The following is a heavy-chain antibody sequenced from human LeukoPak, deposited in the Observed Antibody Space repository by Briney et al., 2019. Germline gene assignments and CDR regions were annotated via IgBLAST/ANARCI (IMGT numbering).Heavy chain of an antibody. Sequence: GGSLRLSCEPSGFTFSSSGMHWVRQAPGKGLERVAVIWFDGSQKYYADSVKGRFTISRDNSKNTLSLEMNSLRDEDTAVYYCARGNGNNYGYLDYWGQGTVVTVSS. CDR1: GFTFSSSG. CDR2: IWFDGSQK. D-gene: IGHD5-18*01. CDR3: ARGNGNNYGYLDY. V-gene: IGHV3-33*01. J-gene: IGHJ4*02.